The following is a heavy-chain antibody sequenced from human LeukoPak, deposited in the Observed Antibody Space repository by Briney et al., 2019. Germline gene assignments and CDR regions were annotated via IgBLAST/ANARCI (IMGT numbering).Heavy chain of an antibody. D-gene: IGHD3-10*01. J-gene: IGHJ4*02. CDR1: GGSISSYY. V-gene: IGHV4-59*01. Sequence: SGTLSLTCTVSGGSISSYYRSWIRQPPGKGLEWIGYIYYRVTSDYNPSLKSRVTMSVDMSTRQISLKLSFVTAADTAVYYCARAVGGDGSGSLWGPGTLVTVSS. CDR2: IYYRVTS. CDR3: ARAVGGDGSGSL.